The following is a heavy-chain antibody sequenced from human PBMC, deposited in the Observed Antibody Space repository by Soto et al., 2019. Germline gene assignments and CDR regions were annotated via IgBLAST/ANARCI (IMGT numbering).Heavy chain of an antibody. CDR3: TTGFYDFWSGYYTGYFDY. Sequence: PGGSLRLSCAASGFTFSNAWMSWVRQAPGKGLEWVGRIKSKTDGGTTDYAAPVKGRFTISRDDSKSTLYLQMNSLKTEDTAVYYCTTGFYDFWSGYYTGYFDYWGQGTLVTVSS. D-gene: IGHD3-3*01. J-gene: IGHJ4*02. CDR1: GFTFSNAW. V-gene: IGHV3-15*01. CDR2: IKSKTDGGTT.